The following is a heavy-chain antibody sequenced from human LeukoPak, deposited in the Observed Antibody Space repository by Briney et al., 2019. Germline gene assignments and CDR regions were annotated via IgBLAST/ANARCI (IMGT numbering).Heavy chain of an antibody. CDR3: TVLESDYGDYLGGFDY. D-gene: IGHD4-17*01. Sequence: GGSLRLSCAASGFTFSNAWMSWVRQAPGKGLEWVGRIKSKTDGGTTDYAAPVKGRFTISRDDSKNTLYLQMNSLKTEDTAVYYCTVLESDYGDYLGGFDYWGQGTLVTVSS. V-gene: IGHV3-15*01. CDR2: IKSKTDGGTT. J-gene: IGHJ4*02. CDR1: GFTFSNAW.